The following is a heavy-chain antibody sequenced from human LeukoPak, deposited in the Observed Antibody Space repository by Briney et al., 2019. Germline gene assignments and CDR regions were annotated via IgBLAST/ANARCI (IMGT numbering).Heavy chain of an antibody. J-gene: IGHJ4*02. CDR3: AKGSYYDSSGPFYFDY. CDR1: GFTFSSYA. Sequence: GGSLRLSCAASGFTFSSYAMSWVRQAPGKGLEWVSGISGSGDNTYYADSVKGRFTISRDNSKNTLYVQVNSLGTEDTAAYYCAKGSYYDSSGPFYFDYWGQGTLVTVSS. V-gene: IGHV3-23*01. D-gene: IGHD3-22*01. CDR2: ISGSGDNT.